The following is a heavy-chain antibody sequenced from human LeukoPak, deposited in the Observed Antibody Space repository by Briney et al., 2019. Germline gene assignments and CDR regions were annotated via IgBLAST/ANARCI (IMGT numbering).Heavy chain of an antibody. CDR1: GFTFSSYA. V-gene: IGHV3-23*01. D-gene: IGHD3-10*01. CDR3: AKGVGTMVRGVIYSFDY. J-gene: IGHJ4*02. Sequence: PGRSLRLSCAASGFTFSSYAMSWVRQAPGKGLEWVSAISGSGGSTYYADSVKGRFTISRDNSKNTLYLQMNSLRAEDTAVYYCAKGVGTMVRGVIYSFDYWGQGTLVTVSS. CDR2: ISGSGGST.